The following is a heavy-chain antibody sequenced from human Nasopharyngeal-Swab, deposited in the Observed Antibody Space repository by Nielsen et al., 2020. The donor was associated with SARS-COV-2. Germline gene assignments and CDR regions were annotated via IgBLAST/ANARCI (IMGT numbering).Heavy chain of an antibody. D-gene: IGHD3-9*01. Sequence: ASVKVSCKASGYTFTSYAMNWVRQAPGQGPEWMGWINTNTGNPTYAQGFTGRFVFSLDTSVSTAYLQISSLKAEDTAVYYCARVSYDILTGYWGFDYWGQGTLVTVSS. CDR1: GYTFTSYA. CDR2: INTNTGNP. V-gene: IGHV7-4-1*02. J-gene: IGHJ4*02. CDR3: ARVSYDILTGYWGFDY.